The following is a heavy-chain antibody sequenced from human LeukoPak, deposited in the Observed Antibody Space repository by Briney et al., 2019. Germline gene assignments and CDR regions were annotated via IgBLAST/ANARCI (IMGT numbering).Heavy chain of an antibody. CDR1: GGSISSGSYY. Sequence: SQTLSLTCTVSGGSISSGSYYWSWIRQPAGKGLEWIGRIYTSGSTNYNPPLKSRVTISLDTSKNQFSLKLSSVTAADTAVYYCAGGGQWLVQGYGGQGTLVTVSS. J-gene: IGHJ4*02. V-gene: IGHV4-61*02. D-gene: IGHD6-19*01. CDR2: IYTSGST. CDR3: AGGGQWLVQGY.